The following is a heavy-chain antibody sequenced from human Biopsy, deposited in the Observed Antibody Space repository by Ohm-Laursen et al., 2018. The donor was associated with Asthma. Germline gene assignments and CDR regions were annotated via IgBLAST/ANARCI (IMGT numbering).Heavy chain of an antibody. D-gene: IGHD2-15*01. Sequence: SETLSLTCSVSGASVSTPNYWAWIRQPPGKRLKWVGSVYYTGNTYYNQSLKSRLSLSVDTSRNQFSLRLRSVTAADTAVYYCARGGYCSGGDCYLRRPSYPVSYFDLWDRGTLATVSS. CDR3: ARGGYCSGGDCYLRRPSYPVSYFDL. J-gene: IGHJ2*01. CDR1: GASVSTPNY. CDR2: VYYTGNT. V-gene: IGHV4-38-2*02.